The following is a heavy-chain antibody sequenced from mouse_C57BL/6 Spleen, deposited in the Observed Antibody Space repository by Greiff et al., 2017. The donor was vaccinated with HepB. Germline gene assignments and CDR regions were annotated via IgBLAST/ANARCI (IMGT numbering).Heavy chain of an antibody. D-gene: IGHD1-1*01. V-gene: IGHV1-15*01. Sequence: VKLVESGAELVRPGASVTLSCKASGYTFTDYEMHWVKQTPVHGLEWIGAIDPETGGTAYNQKFKGKAILTADKSSSTAYMELRSLTSEDSAVYYCTTIATASVGYFDVWGTGTTVTVSS. CDR3: TTIATASVGYFDV. CDR1: GYTFTDYE. J-gene: IGHJ1*03. CDR2: IDPETGGT.